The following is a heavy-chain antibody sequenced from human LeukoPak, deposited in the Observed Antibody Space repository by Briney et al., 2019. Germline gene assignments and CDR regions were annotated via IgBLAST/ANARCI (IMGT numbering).Heavy chain of an antibody. CDR2: IYYSGST. V-gene: IGHV4-59*01. CDR1: GGSISRYY. CDR3: ARGFGDYYYFDY. Sequence: PSETLSLTCTVSGGSISRYYWSWIRQPPGKGLEWIGYIYYSGSTNYNPSLKSRVTISVDTSKNQFSLKLSSVTAADTAVYYCARGFGDYYYFDYWGQGTLVTVAS. D-gene: IGHD2-21*01. J-gene: IGHJ4*02.